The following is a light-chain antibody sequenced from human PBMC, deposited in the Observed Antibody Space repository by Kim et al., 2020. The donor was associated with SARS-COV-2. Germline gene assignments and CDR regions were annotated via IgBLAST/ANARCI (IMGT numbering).Light chain of an antibody. J-gene: IGKJ2*01. CDR3: QQYYSTPYT. V-gene: IGKV4-1*01. CDR2: WAS. CDR1: HNVLYISNNKNY. Sequence: IVMTQSPDSLAVSLGERATINCQSSHNVLYISNNKNYLTWYQQKPGQPPKLLIYWASTRQSGVPDRFSGSGSGTDFTLTISSLQAEDVAVYYCQQYYSTPYTFGQGTKLEIK.